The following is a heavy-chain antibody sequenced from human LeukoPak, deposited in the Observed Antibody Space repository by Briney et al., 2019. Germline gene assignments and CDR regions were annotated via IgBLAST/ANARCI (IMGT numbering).Heavy chain of an antibody. CDR3: ASGYSSSWADY. D-gene: IGHD6-13*01. CDR2: IYYSGST. CDR1: GGSISSYY. Sequence: SQTLSLTCTVPGGSISSYYWSWIRQPPGKGLEWIWYIYYSGSTNYNPSLKSRVTISVDTSKNQFSLKLSSVTAADTAVYYCASGYSSSWADYWGQGTLVTVSS. V-gene: IGHV4-59*01. J-gene: IGHJ4*02.